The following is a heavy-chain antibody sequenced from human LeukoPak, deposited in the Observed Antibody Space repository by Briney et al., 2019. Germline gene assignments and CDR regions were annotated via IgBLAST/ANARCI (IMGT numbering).Heavy chain of an antibody. D-gene: IGHD2-15*01. CDR3: ARDGSDIKRSFDP. Sequence: SVKVSCKASGGTFSSYAISWVRQAPGQGLEWMGGIIPIFGTANYAQKFQGRVTITADESTSTAYMELSSLRSEDTAVYYCARDGSDIKRSFDPWGQGTLVTVSS. J-gene: IGHJ5*02. V-gene: IGHV1-69*01. CDR1: GGTFSSYA. CDR2: IIPIFGTA.